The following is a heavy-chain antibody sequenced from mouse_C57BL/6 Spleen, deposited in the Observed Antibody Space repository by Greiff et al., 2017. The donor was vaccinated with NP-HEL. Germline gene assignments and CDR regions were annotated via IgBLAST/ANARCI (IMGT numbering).Heavy chain of an antibody. CDR1: GFTFSDFY. V-gene: IGHV7-1*01. J-gene: IGHJ4*01. CDR3: ARDAANWDAMDY. D-gene: IGHD4-1*01. Sequence: EVQVVESGGGLVQSGRSLRLSCATSGFTFSDFYMEWVRQAPGKGLEWIAASRNKANDYTTEYSASVKGRFIVSRDTSQSILYLQMNALRAEDTAIYYCARDAANWDAMDYWGQGTSVTVSS. CDR2: SRNKANDYTT.